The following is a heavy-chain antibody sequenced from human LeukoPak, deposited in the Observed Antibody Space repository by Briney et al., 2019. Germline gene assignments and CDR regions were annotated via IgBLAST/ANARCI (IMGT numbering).Heavy chain of an antibody. J-gene: IGHJ4*02. CDR3: AREEGYCSSTSCYPFDY. Sequence: ASVKVSCKASGYTFTGYYMHWVRQAPGQGLEWMGWINPSGGSTSYAQKFQGRVTMTRDMSTSTVYMELSSLRSEDTAVYYCAREEGYCSSTSCYPFDYWGQGTLVTVSS. D-gene: IGHD2-2*01. CDR2: INPSGGST. V-gene: IGHV1-46*01. CDR1: GYTFTGYY.